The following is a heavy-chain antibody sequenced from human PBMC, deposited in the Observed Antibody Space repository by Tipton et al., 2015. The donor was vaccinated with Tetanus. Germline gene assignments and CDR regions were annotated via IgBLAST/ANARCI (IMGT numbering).Heavy chain of an antibody. CDR3: AREAGYYGLNAFDI. CDR1: GGSISSYY. D-gene: IGHD3-10*01. V-gene: IGHV4-59*01. CDR2: IYYSGST. Sequence: TLSLTCTVSGGSISSYYWSWIRQPPGKGLEWIGYIYYSGSTNYNPSLKSRVTISVDTSKNQFSLNLSSVTAADTAVYYCAREAGYYGLNAFDIWGQGTVVTVSS. J-gene: IGHJ3*02.